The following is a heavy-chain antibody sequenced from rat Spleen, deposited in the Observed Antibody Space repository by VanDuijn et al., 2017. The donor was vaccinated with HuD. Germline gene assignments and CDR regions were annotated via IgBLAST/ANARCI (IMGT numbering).Heavy chain of an antibody. CDR2: ISYDGSST. J-gene: IGHJ3*01. D-gene: IGHD4-3*01. Sequence: EVQLVESGGGLVQSGRSLKLSCAASGFTFSNYGMAWVRQAPTKGLEWVATISYDGSSTYYRDSVKGRFTISRDIAKSTLYLQMDSLRSEDTATYYCASAEFGVGWFAYWGQGTLVTVSS. CDR1: GFTFSNYG. CDR3: ASAEFGVGWFAY. V-gene: IGHV5-29*01.